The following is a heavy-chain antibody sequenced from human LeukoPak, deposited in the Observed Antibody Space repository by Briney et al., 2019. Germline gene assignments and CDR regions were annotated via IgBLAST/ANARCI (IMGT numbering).Heavy chain of an antibody. CDR1: GFTFSSYG. D-gene: IGHD2-21*01. CDR2: IPYDGSNK. J-gene: IGHJ4*02. CDR3: AKAAHPYHYSNPFDY. Sequence: GGSLRLSCAASGFTFSSYGMHWVRQAPGKGLEWVAVIPYDGSNKYYADSVKGRFTISRDNSKNTLYLQMNSLRAEDTAVYYCAKAAHPYHYSNPFDYWGQGTLVTVSS. V-gene: IGHV3-30*18.